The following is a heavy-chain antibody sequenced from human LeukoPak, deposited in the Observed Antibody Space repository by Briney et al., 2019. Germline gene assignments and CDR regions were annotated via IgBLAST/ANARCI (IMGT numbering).Heavy chain of an antibody. J-gene: IGHJ4*02. Sequence: GGSLRLSCAVSGFTFTSYAMSWGRRAPGKGLKWVSSISGSNGSTYYAASVKGRFTISRDNSKYTLYPQLNSLRAEDTGIYYCARRTYRDSGGYLGSSDYWGQGALVTVSS. CDR1: GFTFTSYA. D-gene: IGHD3-22*01. CDR3: ARRTYRDSGGYLGSSDY. V-gene: IGHV3-23*01. CDR2: ISGSNGST.